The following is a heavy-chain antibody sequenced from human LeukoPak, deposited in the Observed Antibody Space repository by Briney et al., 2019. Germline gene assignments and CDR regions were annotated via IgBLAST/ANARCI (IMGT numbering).Heavy chain of an antibody. J-gene: IGHJ4*02. CDR1: GFTFSGYA. Sequence: PGGSLRLSCAASGFTFSGYAMSWVRQAPGKGLEWVPAISGRGGSTFYADSVKGRFTISRDNSKNTLYLQMNTLRAEDTAVYYCAKKAAGSGGVWTYFDYWGQGTLVTVSS. V-gene: IGHV3-23*01. CDR2: ISGRGGST. D-gene: IGHD3-10*01. CDR3: AKKAAGSGGVWTYFDY.